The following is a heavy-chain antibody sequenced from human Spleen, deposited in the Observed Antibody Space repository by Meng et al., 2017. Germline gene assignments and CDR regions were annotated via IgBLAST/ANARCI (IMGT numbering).Heavy chain of an antibody. V-gene: IGHV3-33*08. CDR1: GFTFSSYS. CDR3: ASAGTESHFDY. J-gene: IGHJ4*02. CDR2: IWYDGSNK. Sequence: VQLVESGGGLVKPGGSLILSCAASGFTFSSYSMSWVRQAPGKGLEWVAVIWYDGSNKYYADSVKGRFTISRDNSKNTLYLQMNSLRAEDTAVYYCASAGTESHFDYWGQGTLVTVSS. D-gene: IGHD6-13*01.